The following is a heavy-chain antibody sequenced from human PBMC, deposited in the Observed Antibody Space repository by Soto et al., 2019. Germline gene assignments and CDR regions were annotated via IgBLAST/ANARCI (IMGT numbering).Heavy chain of an antibody. CDR3: ARAVPAVVGATRWFDP. J-gene: IGHJ5*02. CDR1: GGSISSGAYY. CDR2: INHSGST. V-gene: IGHV4-39*07. D-gene: IGHD1-26*01. Sequence: SETLSLTCIVSGGSISSGAYYWSWIRQPPGKGLEWIGEINHSGSTNYNPSLKSRVTISVDTSKNQFSLKLSSVTAADTAVYYCARAVPAVVGATRWFDPWGQGTLVNVSS.